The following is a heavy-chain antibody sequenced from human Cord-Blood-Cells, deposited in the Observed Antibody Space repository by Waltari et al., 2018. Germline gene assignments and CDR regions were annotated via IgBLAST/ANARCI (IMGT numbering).Heavy chain of an antibody. D-gene: IGHD3-22*01. Sequence: QVQLQESGPGLVKPSQTLSLTCTVSGGSISSGGYYWSWIRQHPGKGLEWIGYIYYSGTTCCNPSLKSRVTISVDTSKNQFSLKLSSVTAADTAVYYCARDADDSSGYYYDYWGQGTLVTVSS. CDR2: IYYSGTT. J-gene: IGHJ4*02. V-gene: IGHV4-31*03. CDR3: ARDADDSSGYYYDY. CDR1: GGSISSGGYY.